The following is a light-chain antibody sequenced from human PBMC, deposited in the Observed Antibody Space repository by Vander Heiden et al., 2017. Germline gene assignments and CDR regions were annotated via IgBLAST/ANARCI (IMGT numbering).Light chain of an antibody. V-gene: IGLV3-1*01. J-gene: IGLJ1*01. CDR3: QAWDSSTYV. CDR2: QDS. Sequence: SYDLTQPPSVSVSPGQPARLTCSGDKLGDKYACWYQQKPGQSPVLVIYQDSKRPSGIPERFSGSNSGNTATLTISGTQAMDEADYYCQAWDSSTYVFGTGTKVTVL. CDR1: KLGDKY.